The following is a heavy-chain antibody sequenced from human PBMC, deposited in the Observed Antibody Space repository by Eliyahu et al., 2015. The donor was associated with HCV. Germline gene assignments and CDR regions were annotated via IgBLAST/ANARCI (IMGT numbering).Heavy chain of an antibody. D-gene: IGHD3-10*01. CDR3: AKDTRGSISQSYSAGEYGMDV. J-gene: IGHJ6*02. Sequence: EVQLVESGGGLVQPGRSLRLSCAASGFXFDDXAMHWVRQAPGKGLXWVSGISWNSGSIGYADSVKGRFTISRDNAKNSLYLQMNSLRAEDTALYYCAKDTRGSISQSYSAGEYGMDVWGQGTTVTVSS. CDR1: GFXFDDXA. V-gene: IGHV3-9*01. CDR2: ISWNSGSI.